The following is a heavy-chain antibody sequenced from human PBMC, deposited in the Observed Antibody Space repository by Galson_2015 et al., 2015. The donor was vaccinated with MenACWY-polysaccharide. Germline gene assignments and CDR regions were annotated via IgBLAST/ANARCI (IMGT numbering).Heavy chain of an antibody. Sequence: SVKVSCKASGGTFSSYAISWVRQAPGQGLEWMGGIIPIFGTANYAQKFQGRVTITADESTSTAYMELSSLRSEDTAVYYCAKQTSGRGLYAFDIWGQGTMVTVSS. CDR1: GGTFSSYA. J-gene: IGHJ3*02. CDR3: AKQTSGRGLYAFDI. CDR2: IIPIFGTA. V-gene: IGHV1-69*13. D-gene: IGHD2-15*01.